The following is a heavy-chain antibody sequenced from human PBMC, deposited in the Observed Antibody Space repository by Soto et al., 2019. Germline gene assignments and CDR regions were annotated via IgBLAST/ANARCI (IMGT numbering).Heavy chain of an antibody. CDR1: GFTFSTHV. CDR3: AKGVTQGSGVDF. J-gene: IGHJ4*02. CDR2: IRGSDYST. Sequence: DVQLLESGGGLVQPGGALRLSCVASGFTFSTHVMTWVRQAPGGGLEWVASIRGSDYSTYYADSVKGRFIISRDNSKTTVYLQMNSLRAEDAAVYYCAKGVTQGSGVDFWGQGNLVTVSS. D-gene: IGHD2-21*02. V-gene: IGHV3-23*01.